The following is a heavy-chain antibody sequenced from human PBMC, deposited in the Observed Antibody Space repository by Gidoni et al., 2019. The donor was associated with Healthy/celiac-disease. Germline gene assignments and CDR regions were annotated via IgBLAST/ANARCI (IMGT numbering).Heavy chain of an antibody. V-gene: IGHV3-7*03. CDR1: GFTFISHW. CDR3: ARDYYYGSGSYYFDY. Sequence: EVQLVESGGGLVQPGGSLRLSCSAAGFTFISHWMSWVRQAPGKGLEWVANIKQDGSEKYYVASVKGRFTISRDNAKNSLYLQMNSLRAEDTAVYYCARDYYYGSGSYYFDYWGQGTLVTVSS. J-gene: IGHJ4*02. D-gene: IGHD3-10*01. CDR2: IKQDGSEK.